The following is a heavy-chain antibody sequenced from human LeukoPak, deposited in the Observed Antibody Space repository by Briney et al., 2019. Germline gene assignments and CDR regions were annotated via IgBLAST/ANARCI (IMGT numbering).Heavy chain of an antibody. V-gene: IGHV4-39*07. D-gene: IGHD5-24*01. J-gene: IGHJ4*02. CDR3: ARNQGEMATILDY. CDR2: IYYSGST. Sequence: SETLSLTCTVSGGSISSSSYYWGWIRQPPGKGLEWIGSIYYSGSTYYNPSLKSRVTIPVDTSKNQFSLKLSSVTAADTAVYYCARNQGEMATILDYWGQGTLVTVSS. CDR1: GGSISSSSYY.